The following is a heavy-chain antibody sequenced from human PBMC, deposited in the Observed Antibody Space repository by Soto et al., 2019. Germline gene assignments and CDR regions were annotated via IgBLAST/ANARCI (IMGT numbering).Heavy chain of an antibody. CDR2: IIPRSATS. CDR3: ARDSSSSWPYYYYGMDV. Sequence: SVKVSCKASGDTFSTYTITWMRQAPGQGLEWMGGIIPRSATSNYAQKFQGRVTITADESTSTAYMELSSLRSEDTAVYYCARDSSSSWPYYYYGMDVWGQGTTVTVSS. J-gene: IGHJ6*02. D-gene: IGHD6-13*01. CDR1: GDTFSTYT. V-gene: IGHV1-69*13.